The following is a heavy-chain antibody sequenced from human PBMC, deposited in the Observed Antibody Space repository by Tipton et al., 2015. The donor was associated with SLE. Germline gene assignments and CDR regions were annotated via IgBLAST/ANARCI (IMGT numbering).Heavy chain of an antibody. J-gene: IGHJ4*02. CDR1: GGSISGYY. Sequence: TLSLTCTVSGGSISGYYWSWVRQPPGKGLEWIGDIYFSGNTNYNPSLKSRVTISLDTSKRQFSLKLRSVTAADTAVFYCARGTPYSEYFVYWGQGTLVTVSS. V-gene: IGHV4-59*08. CDR3: ARGTPYSEYFVY. D-gene: IGHD2-15*01. CDR2: IYFSGNT.